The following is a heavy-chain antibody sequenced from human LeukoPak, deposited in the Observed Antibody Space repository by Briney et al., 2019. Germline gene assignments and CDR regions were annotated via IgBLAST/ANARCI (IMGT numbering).Heavy chain of an antibody. CDR1: GYSISSGYY. J-gene: IGHJ4*02. V-gene: IGHV4-38-2*02. Sequence: SETLSLTCIVSGYSISSGYYWGWIRQPPGKGLEWIGSIYHGGSTYYNPSLKSRVTISLDTSKNQFSLKLSSVTAVDTAVYYCAREYYDSRGYGFDYWGQGTLVTVSS. CDR2: IYHGGST. CDR3: AREYYDSRGYGFDY. D-gene: IGHD3-22*01.